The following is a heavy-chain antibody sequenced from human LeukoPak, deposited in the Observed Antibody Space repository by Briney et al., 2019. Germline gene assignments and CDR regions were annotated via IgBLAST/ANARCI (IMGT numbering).Heavy chain of an antibody. CDR3: ARRTGYCSSTSCYSFDS. D-gene: IGHD2-2*02. CDR2: IYHSGTT. V-gene: IGHV4-4*02. Sequence: SGTLSLTCAVSGGSISSSNWWSWVRQPPGKGLEWIGEIYHSGTTNYNPSLKSRVTMSVDKSKNQFSLKLSSVTAADTAVYYCARRTGYCSSTSCYSFDSWGQGNLVTVSS. CDR1: GGSISSSNW. J-gene: IGHJ4*02.